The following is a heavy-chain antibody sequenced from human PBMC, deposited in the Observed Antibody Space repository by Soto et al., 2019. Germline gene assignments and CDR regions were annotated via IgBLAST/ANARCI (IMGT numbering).Heavy chain of an antibody. CDR3: TKCRSFYTDFYYYGMDV. CDR1: GFTFSSYA. D-gene: IGHD4-4*01. Sequence: PGGSLRLSCAASGFTFSSYAISWVRQAPGKGLQWVSTITGSGASTYYAASVKGRFTISRDNSANTLYLQMNGLRAEDTAVYYCTKCRSFYTDFYYYGMDVWGQGTTVTVSS. V-gene: IGHV3-23*01. CDR2: ITGSGAST. J-gene: IGHJ6*02.